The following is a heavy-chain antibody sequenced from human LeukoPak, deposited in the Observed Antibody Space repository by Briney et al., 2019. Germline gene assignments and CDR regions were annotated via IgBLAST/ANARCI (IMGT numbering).Heavy chain of an antibody. V-gene: IGHV3-74*01. J-gene: IGHJ3*02. CDR2: INSDGSST. CDR1: GYTFSSYW. D-gene: IGHD1-26*01. Sequence: GGSLRLSCAASGYTFSSYWVHWVRQAPGKGLVWVSPINSDGSSTSYADSVKGRFTISRDNAKNTLSLQMNSLRAEDTAVYYCARVGGSNAFDIWGQGTMVIVSS. CDR3: ARVGGSNAFDI.